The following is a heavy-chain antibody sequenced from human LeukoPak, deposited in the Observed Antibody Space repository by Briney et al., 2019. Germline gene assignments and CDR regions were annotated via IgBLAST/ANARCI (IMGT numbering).Heavy chain of an antibody. D-gene: IGHD6-19*01. Sequence: SGPTLVKPTQTLTLTCTFSGFSHSTSGVGVGWIRQPPGKALEWLALIYWNDDKRYSPSLKSRLTITKDTSKNQVVLTMTNMDPVDTATYYCAHRRSLAVAGTKGFDYWGQGTLVTVSS. V-gene: IGHV2-5*01. CDR1: GFSHSTSGVG. J-gene: IGHJ4*02. CDR2: IYWNDDK. CDR3: AHRRSLAVAGTKGFDY.